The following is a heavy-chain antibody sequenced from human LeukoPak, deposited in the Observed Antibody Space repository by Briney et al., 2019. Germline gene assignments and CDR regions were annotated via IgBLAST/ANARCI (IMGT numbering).Heavy chain of an antibody. CDR1: GGSISSGDYY. CDR2: IYYSGST. J-gene: IGHJ3*02. D-gene: IGHD4-23*01. CDR3: ARDRADYGGNSVAFDI. Sequence: SQTLSLTRTVSGGSISSGDYYWNWIRQPPGKGLEWIGYIYYSGSTYYNPSLKSRVTISVDTSKNQFSLKLSSVTAADTAVYYCARDRADYGGNSVAFDIWGQGTMVTVSS. V-gene: IGHV4-30-4*01.